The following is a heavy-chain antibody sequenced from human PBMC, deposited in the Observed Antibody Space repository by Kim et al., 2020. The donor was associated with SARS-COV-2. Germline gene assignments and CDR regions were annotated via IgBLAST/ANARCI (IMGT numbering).Heavy chain of an antibody. D-gene: IGHD4-17*01. Sequence: GGSLRLSCVGSESIFSNFAMNWVRQAPGKGLEWVSSVSVAGGTKYYADSVKGRFTISRDNSKNTLYLQMNNLRAEDTAVYYCAKFGVCYSDYENYFDYWGQGTLVSVS. V-gene: IGHV3-23*01. CDR2: VSVAGGTK. CDR3: AKFGVCYSDYENYFDY. CDR1: ESIFSNFA. J-gene: IGHJ4*02.